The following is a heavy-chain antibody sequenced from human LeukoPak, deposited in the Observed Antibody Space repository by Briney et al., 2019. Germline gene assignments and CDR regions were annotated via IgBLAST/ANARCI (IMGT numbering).Heavy chain of an antibody. D-gene: IGHD3-16*02. J-gene: IGHJ4*02. CDR1: GGTFSSYA. V-gene: IGHV1-69*05. CDR3: AGTCDYVWGSYRRGTQFDY. CDR2: IIPSFGTA. Sequence: GASVKVSCKASGGTFSSYAISWVRQAPGQGLEWMGGIIPSFGTASYAQKFQGRVTITTDESTSTAYMELSSLRSEGTAVYYCAGTCDYVWGSYRRGTQFDYWGQGTLVTVSS.